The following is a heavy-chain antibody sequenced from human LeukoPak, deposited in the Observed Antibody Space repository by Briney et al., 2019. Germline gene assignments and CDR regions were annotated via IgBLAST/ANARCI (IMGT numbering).Heavy chain of an antibody. CDR1: GFIFSSYG. CDR2: VSYDGNKK. J-gene: IGHJ5*02. D-gene: IGHD3-16*02. CDR3: AKDIRGGSYLDL. V-gene: IGHV3-30*18. Sequence: GKSLRLSCAAYGFIFSSYGIHWVRQAPGKGLEWITFVSYDGNKKTYADSVKGRFSISRDNSNHRASLQMNSLRPEDTGVYYCAKDIRGGSYLDLWGQGTLVSVPS.